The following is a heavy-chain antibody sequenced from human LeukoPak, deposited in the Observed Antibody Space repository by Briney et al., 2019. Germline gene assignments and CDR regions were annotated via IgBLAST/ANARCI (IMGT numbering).Heavy chain of an antibody. D-gene: IGHD4-17*01. Sequence: SETLSLTCTVSGGSISSSSYYWGWIRQPPGKGLEWIGYIYYSGSTNYNPSLKSRVTISVDTSKNQFSLKLSSVTAADTAVYYCARRRYGDYGNWFDPWGQGTLVTVSS. J-gene: IGHJ5*02. CDR2: IYYSGST. CDR3: ARRRYGDYGNWFDP. CDR1: GGSISSSSYY. V-gene: IGHV4-61*05.